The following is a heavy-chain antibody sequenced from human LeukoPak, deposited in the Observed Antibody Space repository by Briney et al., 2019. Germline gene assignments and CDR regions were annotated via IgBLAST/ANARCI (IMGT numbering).Heavy chain of an antibody. J-gene: IGHJ4*02. CDR3: AREILQKISGSYYFDY. CDR1: GGTFSSYA. V-gene: IGHV1-69*05. CDR2: IIPIFGTA. Sequence: SVKVSCKASGGTFSSYAISWVRQAPGQGLEWMGRIIPIFGTANYAQKFQGRVTITTDESTSTAYMELSSLRSEDTAVYYCAREILQKISGSYYFDYWGQGTLVTVSS. D-gene: IGHD1-26*01.